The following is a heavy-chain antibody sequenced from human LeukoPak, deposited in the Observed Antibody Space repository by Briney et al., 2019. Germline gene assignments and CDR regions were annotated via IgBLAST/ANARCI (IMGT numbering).Heavy chain of an antibody. D-gene: IGHD2-15*01. CDR3: ARHRSGGSQDDAFDI. CDR1: GYTFGDYG. V-gene: IGHV3-7*01. Sequence: GGSLRLSCAASGYTFGDYGMSWVRQAPGKGLEWVADIKQDGSEKYYVDSVKGRFTISRQNAKNSLFLQMNSLRAEDTAVYYCARHRSGGSQDDAFDIWGQGTMVTVSS. J-gene: IGHJ3*02. CDR2: IKQDGSEK.